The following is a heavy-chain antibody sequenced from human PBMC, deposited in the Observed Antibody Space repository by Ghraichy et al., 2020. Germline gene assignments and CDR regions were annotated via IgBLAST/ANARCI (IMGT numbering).Heavy chain of an antibody. V-gene: IGHV4-59*08. CDR3: ARRGRGYSLYFYGLDI. Sequence: SETLSLTCTVSGGSIRTYYWSWIRHPPGKGLEWIVYVYYNGNTDFSPSLKSRATISLDTSKNQFSLRLASVTAADTAVYYCARRGRGYSLYFYGLDIWGQGTTVTVSS. D-gene: IGHD5-18*01. J-gene: IGHJ6*02. CDR2: VYYNGNT. CDR1: GGSIRTYY.